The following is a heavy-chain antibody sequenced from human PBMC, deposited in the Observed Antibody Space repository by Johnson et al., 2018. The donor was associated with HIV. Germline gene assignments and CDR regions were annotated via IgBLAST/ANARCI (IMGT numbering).Heavy chain of an antibody. CDR1: GFTFDDYA. CDR2: ISWNSGSI. J-gene: IGHJ3*02. Sequence: VQLVESGGGLVQPGRSLRLSCAASGFTFDDYAMHWVRQAPGKGLEWVSGISWNSGSIGYADSVKGRFTISRDNAKNSLYLQMNSLRAEETALYYCVRGLDIWGQGSEITVSS. V-gene: IGHV3-9*01. CDR3: VRGLDI.